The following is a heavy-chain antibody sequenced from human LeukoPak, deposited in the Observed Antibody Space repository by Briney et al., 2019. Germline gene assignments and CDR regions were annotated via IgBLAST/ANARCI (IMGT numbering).Heavy chain of an antibody. CDR1: GFTFSRYA. J-gene: IGHJ4*02. Sequence: GGSLRLSCAASGFTFSRYAMNWVRQAPGKGLEWVSYINTDSSDIHYADSVKGRFTISRDNARNTLYLQLSSLRAEDSAVYCCARDTFQPGLIDSWGQGTLVTVSS. D-gene: IGHD2-2*01. CDR2: INTDSSDI. CDR3: ARDTFQPGLIDS. V-gene: IGHV3-21*05.